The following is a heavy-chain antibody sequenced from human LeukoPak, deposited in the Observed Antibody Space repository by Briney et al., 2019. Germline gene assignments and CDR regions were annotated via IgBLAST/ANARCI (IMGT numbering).Heavy chain of an antibody. CDR2: INSDGSST. D-gene: IGHD2-8*01. CDR3: ARVFVRRDAFDI. J-gene: IGHJ3*02. V-gene: IGHV3-74*01. CDR1: GFTFSSYW. Sequence: GGSLRLSCAASGFTFSSYWMHWVRQAPGKGLVWVSRINSDGSSTSYADSVKGRFTISRDNAKNTLYLQMNSLRAEDTAVYYCARVFVRRDAFDIWGQGTMVTVSS.